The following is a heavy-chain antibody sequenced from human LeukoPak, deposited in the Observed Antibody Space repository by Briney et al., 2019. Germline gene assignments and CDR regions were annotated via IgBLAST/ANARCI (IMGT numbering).Heavy chain of an antibody. V-gene: IGHV4-4*07. Sequence: SETLSLTCTVSGGSISSYYWSWIRQPAGKGLEWIGRIYISGSTNYNPSLKSRVTMSVDTSKNQFSLKLSSVTAADTAVYYCARRLPYYDYVWGSYRPFDYWGQGTLVTVSS. CDR1: GGSISSYY. CDR3: ARRLPYYDYVWGSYRPFDY. D-gene: IGHD3-16*02. J-gene: IGHJ4*02. CDR2: IYISGST.